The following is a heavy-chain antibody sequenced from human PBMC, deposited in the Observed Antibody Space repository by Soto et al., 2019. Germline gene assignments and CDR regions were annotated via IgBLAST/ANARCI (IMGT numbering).Heavy chain of an antibody. Sequence: QAQLVQSGAAVKKPGSSVKVSCKASGGTFSSHTFSWVRQAPGQGLEWMGRIIPALGTATYAQKFQGRVTITADESATTVYMELNSLRPEDTAVYYCAGPDFGDYWYFDLWGRGTLVTVSS. CDR2: IIPALGTA. J-gene: IGHJ2*01. CDR1: GGTFSSHT. D-gene: IGHD4-17*01. CDR3: AGPDFGDYWYFDL. V-gene: IGHV1-69*08.